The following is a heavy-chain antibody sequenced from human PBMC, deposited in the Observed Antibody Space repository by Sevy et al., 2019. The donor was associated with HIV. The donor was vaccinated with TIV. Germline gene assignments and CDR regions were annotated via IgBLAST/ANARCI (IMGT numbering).Heavy chain of an antibody. CDR3: ARAWSAYYYAMDV. Sequence: SETLSLTCTVSGDSISTYYWSWIRQPPGKGLEWIGYIYYSGTTNYNPSLKSRVTISVDRSKNQFSLKLTSVTAADTGVYYCARAWSAYYYAMDVWGHGTTVTVSS. V-gene: IGHV4-59*01. D-gene: IGHD3-3*01. J-gene: IGHJ6*02. CDR1: GDSISTYY. CDR2: IYYSGTT.